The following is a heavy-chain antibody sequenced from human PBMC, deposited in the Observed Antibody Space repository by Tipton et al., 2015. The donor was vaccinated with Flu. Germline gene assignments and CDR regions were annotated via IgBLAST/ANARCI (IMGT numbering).Heavy chain of an antibody. CDR1: GFTFGDYY. CDR2: IWYDGSNI. CDR3: ARDEGVVNYYFGMDV. J-gene: IGHJ6*01. Sequence: RSLRLSCAASGFTFGDYYMSWIRQAPGKGLEWVAVIWYDGSNIHYGDSVKGRFTVSRDNSRNTLYRQMNGLRAEDTAVYYCARDEGVVNYYFGMDVWGQGTTVTVSS. V-gene: IGHV3-33*08.